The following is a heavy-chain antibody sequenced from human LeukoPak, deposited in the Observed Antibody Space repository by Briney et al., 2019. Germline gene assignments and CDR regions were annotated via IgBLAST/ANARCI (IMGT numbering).Heavy chain of an antibody. CDR1: GYTFTSYD. Sequence: ASVKVSCKASGYTFTSYDINWVRQATGQGLEWMGWMNPNSGNTGYAQKFQGRVTMTRNTSISTAYMELGSLRSEDTAVYYCARGSSGWYDSHYGMDVWGQGTTVTVSS. D-gene: IGHD6-19*01. CDR3: ARGSSGWYDSHYGMDV. J-gene: IGHJ6*02. V-gene: IGHV1-8*01. CDR2: MNPNSGNT.